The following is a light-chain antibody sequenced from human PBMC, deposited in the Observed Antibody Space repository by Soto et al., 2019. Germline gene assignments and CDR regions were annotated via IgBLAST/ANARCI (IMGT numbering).Light chain of an antibody. CDR1: QSISSW. Sequence: DFQMTQYPSCLCASVGDSVTLTCRASQSISSWLAWYQQKPGNAPKLLIYKAYSLESGVPSRFSGSGSGTEFTLTISSLQPDGFATYYCQQYHSYSWTFGQGTKVDIK. J-gene: IGKJ1*01. CDR2: KAY. V-gene: IGKV1-5*03. CDR3: QQYHSYSWT.